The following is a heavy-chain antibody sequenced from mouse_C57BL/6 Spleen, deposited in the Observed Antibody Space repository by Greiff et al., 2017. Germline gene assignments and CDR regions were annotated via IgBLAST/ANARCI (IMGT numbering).Heavy chain of an antibody. CDR3: AREDTTVVVTPDD. V-gene: IGHV1-50*01. D-gene: IGHD1-1*01. CDR1: GYTFTSYW. CDR2: IAPSDSYT. J-gene: IGHJ2*01. Sequence: VQLQQPGAELVKPGASVKLSCKASGYTFTSYWMQWVQQRPGQGLEWIGEIAPSDSYTNYTQKFKGKATLTVDTSSSTDYMQLSSLTSEDSAVYYCAREDTTVVVTPDDWGKGTTLTVSS.